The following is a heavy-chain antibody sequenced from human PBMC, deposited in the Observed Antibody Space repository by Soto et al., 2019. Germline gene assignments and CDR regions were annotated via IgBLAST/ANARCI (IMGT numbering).Heavy chain of an antibody. CDR2: INPNSGDT. D-gene: IGHD3-22*01. V-gene: IGHV1-2*02. CDR1: GHTFTAYY. Sequence: ASVKVSCKVSGHTFTAYYIRWVRQAPGQGLEWMGWINPNSGDTNYAQKCQGRVTMNTDRSTTTTSMELRSLRPDDTAVYYCAGELKPESSAYYSFAFWGQGTLVTVSS. CDR3: AGELKPESSAYYSFAF. J-gene: IGHJ4*02.